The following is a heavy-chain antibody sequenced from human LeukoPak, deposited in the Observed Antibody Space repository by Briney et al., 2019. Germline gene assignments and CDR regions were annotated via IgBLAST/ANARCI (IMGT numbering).Heavy chain of an antibody. J-gene: IGHJ6*02. CDR1: GFTFSDYY. CDR3: ARESALTMVRGVSLPPVPRYYYYGMDV. D-gene: IGHD3-10*01. CDR2: ISRSSSYT. Sequence: GGSLRLSCAASGFTFSDYYMSWIRQAPGKGLEWVSYISRSSSYTNYADSVKGRFTISRDNAKNSLYLQMNSLRAEDTAVYYCARESALTMVRGVSLPPVPRYYYYGMDVWGQGTTVTVSS. V-gene: IGHV3-11*05.